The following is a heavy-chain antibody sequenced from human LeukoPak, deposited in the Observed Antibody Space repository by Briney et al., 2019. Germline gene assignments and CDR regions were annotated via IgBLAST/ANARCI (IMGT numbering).Heavy chain of an antibody. CDR1: GGTFSSYA. J-gene: IGHJ4*02. Sequence: SVKVSCKASGGTFSSYAISWVRQAPGQGLEWMGGIIPIFGTANYAQKFQGRVTVTADESTSTAYMELSSLRSEDTAVYYCARDLSGSYSGGYFDYWGQGTLVTVSS. V-gene: IGHV1-69*01. D-gene: IGHD3-10*01. CDR3: ARDLSGSYSGGYFDY. CDR2: IIPIFGTA.